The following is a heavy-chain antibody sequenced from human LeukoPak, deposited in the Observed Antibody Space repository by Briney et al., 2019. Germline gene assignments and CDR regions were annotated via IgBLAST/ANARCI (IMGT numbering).Heavy chain of an antibody. D-gene: IGHD3-10*01. J-gene: IGHJ4*02. CDR3: ARGLYVLWFGELWTH. V-gene: IGHV4-34*01. CDR1: GGSFSGYY. Sequence: PSETLSLTCAVYGGSFSGYYWSWIRQPPGKGLEWIGEINHSGSTNYNPSLKSRVTISVDTSKNQFSLKLSSVTAADTAVYYCARGLYVLWFGELWTHWGQGTLVTVSS. CDR2: INHSGST.